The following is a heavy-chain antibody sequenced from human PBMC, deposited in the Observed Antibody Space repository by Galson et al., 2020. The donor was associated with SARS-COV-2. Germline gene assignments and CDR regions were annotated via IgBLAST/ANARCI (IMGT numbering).Heavy chain of an antibody. Sequence: GESLKISCAASGFTFSNAWMSWVRQAPGKGLEWVGRIKSKTDGGTTDYAAPVKGRFTISRDDSKNTLYLQMNSLKTEDTAVYYCTTGTTYYYDSSGYYYGIDYWGQGTLVTVSS. CDR2: IKSKTDGGTT. CDR1: GFTFSNAW. J-gene: IGHJ4*02. CDR3: TTGTTYYYDSSGYYYGIDY. V-gene: IGHV3-15*01. D-gene: IGHD3-22*01.